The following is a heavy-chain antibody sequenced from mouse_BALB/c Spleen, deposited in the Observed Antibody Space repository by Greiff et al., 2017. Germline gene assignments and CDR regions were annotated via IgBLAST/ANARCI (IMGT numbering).Heavy chain of an antibody. CDR1: GYTFTDYN. J-gene: IGHJ4*01. Sequence: EVQLQQSGPELVKPGASVKIPCKASGYTFTDYNMDWVKQSHGKSLEWIGDINPNNGGTIYNQKFKGKATLTVDKSSSTAYMELRSLTSEDTAVYYCARSFTTATTGTGAMDYWGQGTSVTVSS. V-gene: IGHV1-18*01. CDR3: ARSFTTATTGTGAMDY. D-gene: IGHD1-2*01. CDR2: INPNNGGT.